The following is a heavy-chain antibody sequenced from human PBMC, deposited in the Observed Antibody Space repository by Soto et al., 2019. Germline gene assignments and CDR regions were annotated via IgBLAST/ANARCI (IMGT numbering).Heavy chain of an antibody. CDR2: ISSNGVGT. V-gene: IGHV3-64*01. J-gene: IGHJ6*03. CDR3: ARRARPDFYYMDV. D-gene: IGHD6-6*01. CDR1: GFTLSGYA. Sequence: EVQLAESGGGLAQPGGSLRLSCAASGFTLSGYAMDWVRQAPGKGLEYVSGISSNGVGTYYANSVQGRFTISRDNSKNTVYFKMGSLRPEDMAVYYCARRARPDFYYMDVWGKGTTVTVSS.